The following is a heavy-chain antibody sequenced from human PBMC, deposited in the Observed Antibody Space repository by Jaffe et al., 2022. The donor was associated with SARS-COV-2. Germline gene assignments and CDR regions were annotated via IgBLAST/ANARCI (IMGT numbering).Heavy chain of an antibody. Sequence: EVQLLESGGGLVQPGGSLRLSCAASGFTFSNYAMSWVRQAPGKGLEWVSLISGSGGSTYYADSVRGRFTISRDNSKNTLYLQMNSLRAEGTAIYYCAKSNGWRFDSWGQGTLVTVSS. CDR1: GFTFSNYA. J-gene: IGHJ4*02. V-gene: IGHV3-23*01. CDR2: ISGSGGST. D-gene: IGHD6-19*01. CDR3: AKSNGWRFDS.